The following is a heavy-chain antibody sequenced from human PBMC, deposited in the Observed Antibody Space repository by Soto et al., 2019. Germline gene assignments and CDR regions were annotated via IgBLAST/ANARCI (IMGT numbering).Heavy chain of an antibody. J-gene: IGHJ5*02. CDR2: IYYSGST. CDR1: GGSISSYF. D-gene: IGHD3-9*01. CDR3: ARANYDILTGYYPNWFDP. V-gene: IGHV4-59*01. Sequence: SETLSLTCTVSGGSISSYFWSWIRQPTGKGLEWIGYIYYSGSTNYNPSLKSRVTISVDTSKNQFSLKLSSVTAADTAVYYCARANYDILTGYYPNWFDPWGQGTLVTVSS.